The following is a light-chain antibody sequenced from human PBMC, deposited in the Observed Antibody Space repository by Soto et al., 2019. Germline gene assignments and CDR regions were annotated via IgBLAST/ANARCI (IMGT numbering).Light chain of an antibody. V-gene: IGLV2-14*01. Sequence: QSVLTQSASVSGSPGQSITISCTGTSSDFGAYNYVSWYQQYPGKVPKLLIYNVSNRPSGVSNRFSGSKSGNTASLTISGLQAEDEADYFCTSYTSGSLYVFGTGTKVTVL. J-gene: IGLJ1*01. CDR3: TSYTSGSLYV. CDR2: NVS. CDR1: SSDFGAYNY.